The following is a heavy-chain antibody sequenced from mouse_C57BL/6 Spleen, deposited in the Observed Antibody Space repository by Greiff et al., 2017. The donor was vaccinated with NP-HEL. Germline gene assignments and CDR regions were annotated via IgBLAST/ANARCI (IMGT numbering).Heavy chain of an antibody. Sequence: VQLQQSGGGLVQPKGSLKLSCAASGFSFNTYAMNWVRQAPGKGLEWVARIRSKSNNYATYYADSVKDRFTISRDDSESMLYLQMNNLKTEDTAMYYCVRQGYGSSFYAMDYWGQGTSVTVSS. J-gene: IGHJ4*01. CDR3: VRQGYGSSFYAMDY. CDR1: GFSFNTYA. V-gene: IGHV10-1*01. D-gene: IGHD1-1*01. CDR2: IRSKSNNYAT.